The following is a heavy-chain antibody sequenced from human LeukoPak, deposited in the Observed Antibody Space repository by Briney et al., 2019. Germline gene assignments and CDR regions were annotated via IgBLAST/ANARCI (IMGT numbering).Heavy chain of an antibody. Sequence: GGSLRLSCAASGFTFSRYWMHWVRQAPGKGPVWVSRINSDGSSTSYADSVKGRFTVSRDNAKNSLYLQMNSLRAEDTAVYYCARGGHSSSWGDGWNFDYWGQGTLVTVSS. D-gene: IGHD6-13*01. CDR2: INSDGSST. V-gene: IGHV3-74*01. CDR3: ARGGHSSSWGDGWNFDY. CDR1: GFTFSRYW. J-gene: IGHJ4*02.